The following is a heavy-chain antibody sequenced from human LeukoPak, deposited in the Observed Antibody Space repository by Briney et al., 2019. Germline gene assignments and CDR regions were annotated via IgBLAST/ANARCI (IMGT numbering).Heavy chain of an antibody. CDR2: ISTSSRYI. Sequence: GGSLRLTCAASGFTLSNYDMNWVRQAPGKGLEWVSSISTSSRYIYYKDSVRGRFTISRDDAKNSLYLEMNSLRAEDTAVYYCARADCSSSTCYLRRSWFDPWGQGTLVTVSS. D-gene: IGHD2-2*01. CDR3: ARADCSSSTCYLRRSWFDP. J-gene: IGHJ5*02. V-gene: IGHV3-21*01. CDR1: GFTLSNYD.